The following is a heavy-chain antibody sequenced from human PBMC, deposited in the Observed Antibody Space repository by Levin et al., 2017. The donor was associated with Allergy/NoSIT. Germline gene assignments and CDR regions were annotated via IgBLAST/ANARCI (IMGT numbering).Heavy chain of an antibody. V-gene: IGHV3-48*02. CDR2: ISSSSSTI. CDR3: ARGPRHYDFWSGDSTDY. Sequence: QPGGSLRLSCAASGFTFSSYSMNWVRQAPGKELEWVSYISSSSSTIYYADSVKGRFTISRDNAKNSLYLQMNSLRDEDTAVYYCARGPRHYDFWSGDSTDYWGQGTLVTVSS. CDR1: GFTFSSYS. D-gene: IGHD3-3*01. J-gene: IGHJ4*02.